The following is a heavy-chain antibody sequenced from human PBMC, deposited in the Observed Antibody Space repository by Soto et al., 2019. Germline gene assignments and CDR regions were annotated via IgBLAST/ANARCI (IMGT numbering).Heavy chain of an antibody. CDR3: ANGRATYGLLTHDY. Sequence: PGGSLRLSCAASGFSFRNYAMSWVRQAPGKGLEWISTLTGSSSNIYYADSVKGRFAISRDNSRYTLYLQMNSLTAEDTAVYYCANGRATYGLLTHDYWGQGTLVTVSS. CDR2: LTGSSSNI. V-gene: IGHV3-23*01. J-gene: IGHJ4*02. CDR1: GFSFRNYA. D-gene: IGHD3-10*01.